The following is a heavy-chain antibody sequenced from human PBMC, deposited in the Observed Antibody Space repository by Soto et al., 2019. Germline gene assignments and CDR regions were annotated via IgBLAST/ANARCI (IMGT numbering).Heavy chain of an antibody. CDR2: IIPIFGTA. CDR1: GGTFSSYA. J-gene: IGHJ1*01. V-gene: IGHV1-69*12. D-gene: IGHD3-22*01. Sequence: QVQLVQSGAEVKKPGSSVKVSCKASGGTFSSYAISWVRQAPGQGLEWMGGIIPIFGTANYAQKFQGRVTITADESTSTAYMELSSLRSEDTAVYYCARVVDYYDSSGYFPFQHWGQGTLVTVSS. CDR3: ARVVDYYDSSGYFPFQH.